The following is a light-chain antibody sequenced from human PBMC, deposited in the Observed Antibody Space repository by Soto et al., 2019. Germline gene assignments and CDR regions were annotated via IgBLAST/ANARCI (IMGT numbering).Light chain of an antibody. CDR2: GAT. CDR1: QSVNIN. CDR3: QQYYSTPHT. J-gene: IGKJ2*01. V-gene: IGKV3-15*01. Sequence: EIVMTQSPATLSVSPGERATLSCRASQSVNINLAWYQQKPGQAPRLLIFGATSRANGIPARFSGSGSGTEFTLTISNLQTEDFAVYYCQQYYSTPHTFGQGTKLEIK.